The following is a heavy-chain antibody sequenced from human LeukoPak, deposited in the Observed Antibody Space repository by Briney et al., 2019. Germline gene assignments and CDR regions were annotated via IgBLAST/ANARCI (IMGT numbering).Heavy chain of an antibody. V-gene: IGHV3-30-3*01. CDR1: GFTFSSYA. Sequence: GGSLRLSCAASGFTFSSYAMTWVRQAPGKGLEWVAVISYDGSNKYYADSVKGRFTISRDNSKNTLYLQMSSLRAEDTAVYYCARDSDTPLAFVYYFDYWGQGTLVTVSS. CDR2: ISYDGSNK. D-gene: IGHD3-10*01. J-gene: IGHJ4*02. CDR3: ARDSDTPLAFVYYFDY.